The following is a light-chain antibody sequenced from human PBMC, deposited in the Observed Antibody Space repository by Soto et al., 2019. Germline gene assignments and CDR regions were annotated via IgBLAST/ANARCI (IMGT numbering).Light chain of an antibody. V-gene: IGKV1-5*01. Sequence: DIQMTQSPSTLSAYVGDRVTITCRASQSISSWLAWYQQKPGKAPNLLIYDAASLEAGVPSRFSGSGTGTEFTLTINSLQPTDFATYYCQQYSSYPWTFGQGTTGDIK. CDR2: DAA. CDR1: QSISSW. J-gene: IGKJ1*01. CDR3: QQYSSYPWT.